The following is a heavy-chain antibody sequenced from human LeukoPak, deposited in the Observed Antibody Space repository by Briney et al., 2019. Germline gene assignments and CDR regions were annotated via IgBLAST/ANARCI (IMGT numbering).Heavy chain of an antibody. CDR1: GYTFTSYY. CDR2: INPSGGST. CDR3: AVALGYCSSTSCSNMDV. Sequence: GASVKVSCKASGYTFTSYYMHWVRQAPGQGLEWMGIINPSGGSTSYAQKFQGRVTMTRDTSTSTVYMELSSLRSEDTAVYYCAVALGYCSSTSCSNMDVWGKGTTVTVSS. D-gene: IGHD2-2*01. J-gene: IGHJ6*03. V-gene: IGHV1-46*01.